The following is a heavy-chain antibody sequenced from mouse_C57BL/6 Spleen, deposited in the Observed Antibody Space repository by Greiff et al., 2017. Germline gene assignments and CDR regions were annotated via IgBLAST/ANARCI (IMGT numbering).Heavy chain of an antibody. CDR1: GYTFTSYW. D-gene: IGHD2-4*01. CDR3: ARWGLRRGPFAY. J-gene: IGHJ3*01. V-gene: IGHV1-59*01. CDR2: IDPSDSYT. Sequence: VQLQQPGAELVRPGTSVKLSCKASGYTFTSYWMHWVKQRPGQGLEWIGVIDPSDSYTNSNQKFKGKATLTVDTSSSPAYMQLSSLTSEDSAVYYCARWGLRRGPFAYWGQGTLVTVSA.